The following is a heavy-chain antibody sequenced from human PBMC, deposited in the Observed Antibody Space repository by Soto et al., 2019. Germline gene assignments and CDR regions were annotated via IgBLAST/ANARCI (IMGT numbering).Heavy chain of an antibody. CDR1: GYTFTGYY. D-gene: IGHD3-16*01. CDR2: INPSTGGT. Sequence: QVHLVQSGAEVKKAGASVKVSCKASGYTFTGYYIHWVRQAPGQGFEWVGWINPSTGGTSYAQKFQGRVTVTRDTSISTAYMELTRLRSNDTAVYYCARDLGGLGDPFDNWGQGTRVTVCS. J-gene: IGHJ4*02. CDR3: ARDLGGLGDPFDN. V-gene: IGHV1-2*02.